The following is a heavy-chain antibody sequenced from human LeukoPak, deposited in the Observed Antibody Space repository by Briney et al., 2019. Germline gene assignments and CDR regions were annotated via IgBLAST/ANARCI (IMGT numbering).Heavy chain of an antibody. CDR2: ISWNSGSI. Sequence: GGSLRLSCAASGFTFDDYAMHWVRQAPGKGLEWVSGISWNSGSIGYADSVKGRFTISRDNAKNSLYLQMNSLRAEDTALYYCAKARDDYVWGDDAFDIWGQGTMVTVSS. CDR3: AKARDDYVWGDDAFDI. D-gene: IGHD3-16*01. CDR1: GFTFDDYA. V-gene: IGHV3-9*01. J-gene: IGHJ3*02.